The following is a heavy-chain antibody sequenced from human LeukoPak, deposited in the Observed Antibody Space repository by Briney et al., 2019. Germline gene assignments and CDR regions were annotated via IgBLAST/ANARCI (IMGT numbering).Heavy chain of an antibody. J-gene: IGHJ6*03. D-gene: IGHD3-10*01. CDR2: INWNGGST. CDR1: GFTFDDYG. V-gene: IGHV3-20*04. Sequence: GGSLRLSCAASGFTFDDYGMSWVRQAPGKGLEWVSGINWNGGSTGYADSVKGRFTISRDNSKNTLYLQMNSLRAEDTAVYYCAKDLLWFGELYYYYMDVWGKGTTVTISS. CDR3: AKDLLWFGELYYYYMDV.